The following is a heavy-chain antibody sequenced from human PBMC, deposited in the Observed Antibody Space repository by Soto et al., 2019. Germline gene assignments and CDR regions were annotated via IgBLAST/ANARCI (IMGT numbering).Heavy chain of an antibody. V-gene: IGHV3-23*01. Sequence: LRLSCAASGFTFSSYAITWVRQSPGKGLEWVSGVSGTGGSAYYADSVKGRFTISRDKSTNTLYLHMNSLRAEDTAVYYCARGSAYSDYDLEYWGQGTLVTVSS. CDR1: GFTFSSYA. D-gene: IGHD4-17*01. J-gene: IGHJ4*02. CDR2: VSGTGGSA. CDR3: ARGSAYSDYDLEY.